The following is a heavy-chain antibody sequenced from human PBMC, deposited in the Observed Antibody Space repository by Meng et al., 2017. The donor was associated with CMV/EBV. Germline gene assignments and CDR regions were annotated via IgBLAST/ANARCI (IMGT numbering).Heavy chain of an antibody. J-gene: IGHJ3*02. CDR3: ARSSASLPSGGGDSYDAFDI. CDR2: INPNSGGT. CDR1: GYTFTGYY. Sequence: ASVKVSCKASGYTFTGYYMHWVRQAPGQGLEWMGWINPNSGGTNYAQKFQGRVTMTRDTSISTAYMGLSRLRSDDTAVYYFARSSASLPSGGGDSYDAFDIWGQGTMVTVSS. D-gene: IGHD2-21*01. V-gene: IGHV1-2*02.